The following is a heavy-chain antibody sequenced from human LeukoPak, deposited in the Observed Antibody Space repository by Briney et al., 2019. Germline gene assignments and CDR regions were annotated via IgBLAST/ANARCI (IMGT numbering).Heavy chain of an antibody. CDR1: GGSISSYY. CDR2: IYYSGST. J-gene: IGHJ4*02. CDR3: ARALPSGLGGSGSYYDY. V-gene: IGHV4-59*01. D-gene: IGHD3-10*01. Sequence: SETLSLTCTVSGGSISSYYWSWIRQPPGKGLEWIGYIYYSGSTNYNPSLKSRVTISVDTSKNQFSLKLSSVTAADTAVYYCARALPSGLGGSGSYYDYWGQGTLVTVSS.